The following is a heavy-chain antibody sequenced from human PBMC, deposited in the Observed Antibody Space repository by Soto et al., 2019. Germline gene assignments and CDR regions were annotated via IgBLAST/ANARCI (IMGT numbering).Heavy chain of an antibody. CDR1: GYTFTGYY. V-gene: IGHV1-2*04. CDR3: ASGLYCSGGSCPPADYYGMDV. J-gene: IGHJ6*02. D-gene: IGHD2-15*01. Sequence: ASVKVSCKASGYTFTGYYMHWVRQAPGQGPEWMGWINPNSGGTNYEQKFQGWVTMTRDTSISTAYMELSRLRSDDTAVYYCASGLYCSGGSCPPADYYGMDVWGQGTTVTVSS. CDR2: INPNSGGT.